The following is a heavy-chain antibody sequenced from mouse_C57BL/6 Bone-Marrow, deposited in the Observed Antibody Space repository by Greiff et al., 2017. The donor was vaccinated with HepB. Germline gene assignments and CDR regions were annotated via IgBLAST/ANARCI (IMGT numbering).Heavy chain of an antibody. CDR2: INPYNGGT. CDR1: GYTFTDYY. J-gene: IGHJ2*01. CDR3: ARHWPYYYGSSYDDY. V-gene: IGHV1-19*01. D-gene: IGHD1-1*01. Sequence: EVQLQQSGPVLVKPGASVKMSCKASGYTFTDYYMNWVKQSHGKSLEWIGVINPYNGGTSYNQKFKGKATLTVDKSSSTAYMELNSLTSEDSAVYYCARHWPYYYGSSYDDYWGQGTTLTVSS.